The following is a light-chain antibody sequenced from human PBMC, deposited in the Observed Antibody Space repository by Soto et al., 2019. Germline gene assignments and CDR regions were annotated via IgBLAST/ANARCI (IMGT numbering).Light chain of an antibody. CDR1: SSDVGSHNL. CDR3: RSYGGSRAI. Sequence: QSALTQPASVSGSPGQSITISCTGTSSDVGSHNLVSWYQQHPGQAPKLMIYEVTKRPLGVSTRFSASKSDNTASLTISGIQAEDEADYYCRSYGGSRAIFGGGTQLTVL. V-gene: IGLV2-23*02. J-gene: IGLJ7*01. CDR2: EVT.